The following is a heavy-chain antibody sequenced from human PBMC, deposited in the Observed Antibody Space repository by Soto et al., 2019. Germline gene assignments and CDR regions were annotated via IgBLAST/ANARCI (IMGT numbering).Heavy chain of an antibody. CDR1: GFTFSSYG. J-gene: IGHJ4*02. D-gene: IGHD3-3*01. CDR3: AKDRKIFGVVTHFDY. CDR2: ISYDGSNK. V-gene: IGHV3-30*18. Sequence: GGSLRLSCAASGFTFSSYGMHWVRQAPGKGLEWVAVISYDGSNKYYADSVKGRFTISRDNSKNTLYLQMNSLRAEDTAVYYCAKDRKIFGVVTHFDYWGQGTLVTVSS.